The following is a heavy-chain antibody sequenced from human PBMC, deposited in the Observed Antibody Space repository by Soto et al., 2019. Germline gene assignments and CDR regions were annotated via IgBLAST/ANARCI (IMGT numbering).Heavy chain of an antibody. V-gene: IGHV4-30-4*01. J-gene: IGHJ4*02. D-gene: IGHD3-9*01. CDR1: GGSISSGDYY. CDR2: IYYSGST. Sequence: SETLSLTCTVSGGSISSGDYYWSWIRQPPGKGLEWIGYIYYSGSTYYNPSLKSRVTISVDTSKNQFSLKLSSVTAADTAVYYCAREYYDILTGPTGLDYWGQGTLVTVSS. CDR3: AREYYDILTGPTGLDY.